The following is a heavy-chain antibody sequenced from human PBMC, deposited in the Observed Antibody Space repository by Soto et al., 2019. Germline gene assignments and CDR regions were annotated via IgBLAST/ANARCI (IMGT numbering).Heavy chain of an antibody. Sequence: RRLSCAASGFRFSDFYMDWVRQTPGKGLEWVGRSRNKASSYTTDYAASVKGRFTISRHDSQNSLFLQMNSLKTEDTAIYYCALNYFGLDVLGQGTTVTVSS. CDR1: GFRFSDFY. V-gene: IGHV3-72*01. J-gene: IGHJ6*02. CDR3: ALNYFGLDV. CDR2: SRNKASSYTT.